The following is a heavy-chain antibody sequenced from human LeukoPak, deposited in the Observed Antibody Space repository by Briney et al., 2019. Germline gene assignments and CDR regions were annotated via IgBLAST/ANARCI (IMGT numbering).Heavy chain of an antibody. Sequence: GASVKVSCKASGGTFSSYAISWVRQAPGQGLEWMGRIIPILGIANYAQKFQGRVTMTRDTSISTAYMELSRLRSDDTAVYYCARARYYYDSSGYFNYWGQGTLVTVSS. CDR1: GGTFSSYA. CDR2: IIPILGIA. J-gene: IGHJ4*02. CDR3: ARARYYYDSSGYFNY. V-gene: IGHV1-69*04. D-gene: IGHD3-22*01.